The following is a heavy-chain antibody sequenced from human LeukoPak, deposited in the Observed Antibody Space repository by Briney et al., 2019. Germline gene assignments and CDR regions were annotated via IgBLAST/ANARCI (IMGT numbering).Heavy chain of an antibody. CDR3: ARAAYSSGWYLSDYYGMDV. V-gene: IGHV1-2*02. D-gene: IGHD6-19*01. Sequence: VASVKVSCKASGYTFTGYYMHWMRQAPGQGLEWMGWTYPNSGGTNYAQKFQGRVTMTRDTSISRAYMELSRLRSDDTAVYFCARAAYSSGWYLSDYYGMDVWGQGTTVTVSS. CDR2: TYPNSGGT. CDR1: GYTFTGYY. J-gene: IGHJ6*02.